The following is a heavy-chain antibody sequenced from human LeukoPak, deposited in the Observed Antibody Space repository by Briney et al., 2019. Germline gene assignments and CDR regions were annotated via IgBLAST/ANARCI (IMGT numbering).Heavy chain of an antibody. CDR2: INSDGSST. Sequence: GSLRLSCAASGFTFDDYTMHWVRQAPGKGLVWVSRINSDGSSTSYADSVKGRFTISRDNAKNTLYLQMNSLRAEDTAVYYCARVSYYYGSGSYRPTAVYYFDYWGQGTLVTVSS. CDR3: ARVSYYYGSGSYRPTAVYYFDY. CDR1: GFTFDDYT. V-gene: IGHV3-74*01. D-gene: IGHD3-10*01. J-gene: IGHJ4*02.